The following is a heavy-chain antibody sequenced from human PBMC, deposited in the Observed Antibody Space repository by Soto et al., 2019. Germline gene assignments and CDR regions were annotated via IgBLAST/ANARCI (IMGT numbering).Heavy chain of an antibody. D-gene: IGHD6-25*01. CDR2: INTYNGNT. CDR1: GYTFRSYA. J-gene: IGHJ4*02. Sequence: QVQLVQSGAEVKKPGASVKVSCKASGYTFRSYAVNWVRQAPGQGLEWMGSINTYNGNTNYAQSLQDRVTLTADTSTTTAFMELRSRRPDDTAVYYYAKATGREPAKDWGQGTLVIVSS. CDR3: AKATGREPAKD. V-gene: IGHV1-18*01.